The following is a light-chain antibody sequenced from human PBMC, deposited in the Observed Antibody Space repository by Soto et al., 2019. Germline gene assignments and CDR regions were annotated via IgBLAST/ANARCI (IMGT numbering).Light chain of an antibody. J-gene: IGLJ3*02. Sequence: QSVLTQPPSAYGTPGQRVTISCSGSSSNIETNTVNWYKQLPGMSPKLLIHSDNQRPSGVPDRFSGSKSGTSASLAISGLQPEDEADYYCAAWDDSLNGFTGVFGGGTKVTVL. CDR3: AAWDDSLNGFTGV. V-gene: IGLV1-44*01. CDR1: SSNIETNT. CDR2: SDN.